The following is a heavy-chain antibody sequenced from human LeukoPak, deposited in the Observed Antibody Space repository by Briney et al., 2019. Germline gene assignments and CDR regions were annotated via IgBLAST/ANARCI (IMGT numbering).Heavy chain of an antibody. CDR2: ISSSGSTI. Sequence: GGSLRLSCAASGFTFSSYEMNWVRQAPGKGLEWVSYISSSGSTIYYGDSVKGRFTISRDNAKNSLYLQMNTLRAEDTAVYYCAREYSGSYCAFDIWGQGTMVTVSS. D-gene: IGHD1-26*01. V-gene: IGHV3-48*03. J-gene: IGHJ3*02. CDR1: GFTFSSYE. CDR3: AREYSGSYCAFDI.